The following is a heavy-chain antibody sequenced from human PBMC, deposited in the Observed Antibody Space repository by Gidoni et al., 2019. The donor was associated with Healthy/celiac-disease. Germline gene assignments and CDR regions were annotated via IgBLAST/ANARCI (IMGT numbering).Heavy chain of an antibody. J-gene: IGHJ4*02. CDR2: ISGSRGST. V-gene: IGHV3-23*01. D-gene: IGHD3-3*01. CDR1: GFTFSSYA. Sequence: EVQLLESGGGLVQHGGSLRLSWAASGFTFSSYAMSWVRPAPGKGLGWVSVISGSRGSTYYADSVKGRFTISRDNSKNTLYLQMNSLRAEDTAVYYCAKDCLFLYYDFWSGCDSFDYWGQGTLVTVSS. CDR3: AKDCLFLYYDFWSGCDSFDY.